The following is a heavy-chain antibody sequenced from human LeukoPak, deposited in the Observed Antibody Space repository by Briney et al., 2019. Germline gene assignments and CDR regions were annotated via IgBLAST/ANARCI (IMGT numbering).Heavy chain of an antibody. CDR1: GGSISSYY. Sequence: PSETLSLTCTVSGGSISSYYWSWIRQPPGKGLEWIGYIYYSRSTNYNPSLKSRVTISVDTSKNQFSLKLSSVTAADTAVYYCARIGGTTVTPSSCMDVWGQGTTVTV. D-gene: IGHD4-17*01. CDR2: IYYSRST. CDR3: ARIGGTTVTPSSCMDV. V-gene: IGHV4-59*08. J-gene: IGHJ6*02.